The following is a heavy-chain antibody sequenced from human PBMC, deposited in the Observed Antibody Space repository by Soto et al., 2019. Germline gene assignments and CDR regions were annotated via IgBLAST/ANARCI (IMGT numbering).Heavy chain of an antibody. CDR2: ISTYNDKT. D-gene: IGHD3-10*01. J-gene: IGHJ6*02. V-gene: IGHV1-18*01. CDR1: GDSFHNYG. CDR3: ARVMVRLFGSGSSRPYGLDV. Sequence: ASVKVSCKVSGDSFHNYGFTWVRQAPGRGLEWMGWISTYNDKTNYAQKFQGRVTMTTDTSTTTIHMELRSLRSDDTAVYYCARVMVRLFGSGSSRPYGLDVWGQGTTVTVSS.